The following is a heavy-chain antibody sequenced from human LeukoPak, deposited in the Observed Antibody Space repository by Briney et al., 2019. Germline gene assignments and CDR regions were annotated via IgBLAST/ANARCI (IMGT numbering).Heavy chain of an antibody. CDR3: ARGGLTPPYYYGMDV. V-gene: IGHV4-59*01. Sequence: SETLSITCAVYGGSFSGYYWSWIRQPPGKGLEWIGYIYYSGSTNYNPSLKSRVTISVDTSKNQFSLKLSSVTAADTAVYYCARGGLTPPYYYGMDVWGQGTTVTVSS. CDR1: GGSFSGYY. J-gene: IGHJ6*02. D-gene: IGHD6-25*01. CDR2: IYYSGST.